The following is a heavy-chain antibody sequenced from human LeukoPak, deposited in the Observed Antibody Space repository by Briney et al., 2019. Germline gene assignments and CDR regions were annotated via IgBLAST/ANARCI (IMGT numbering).Heavy chain of an antibody. CDR3: ARRDSHDAFDI. CDR1: GGSISSSSYY. Sequence: SETPSLTCTVSGGSISSSSYYWGWIRQPPGKGLEWIGSIYYSGSTYYNPSLKSRVTISVDTSKNQFSLKLSSVTAADTAVYYCARRDSHDAFDIWGQGTMVTVSS. D-gene: IGHD2-15*01. V-gene: IGHV4-39*01. J-gene: IGHJ3*02. CDR2: IYYSGST.